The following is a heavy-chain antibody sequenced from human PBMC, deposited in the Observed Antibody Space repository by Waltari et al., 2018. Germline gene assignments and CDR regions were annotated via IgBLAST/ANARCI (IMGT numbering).Heavy chain of an antibody. D-gene: IGHD3-3*01. J-gene: IGHJ4*02. V-gene: IGHV4-34*01. Sequence: QVQLQQWGAGLLKPSETLSLTCAVYGGSFSGYYWSWIRQPPGKGLEWIGEINHGGSTNYNPSLKSRVTISVDTSKNQFSLKLSSVTAADTAVYYCARHRMVIFGVDPRMSSPPDYWGQGTLVTVSS. CDR3: ARHRMVIFGVDPRMSSPPDY. CDR1: GGSFSGYY. CDR2: INHGGST.